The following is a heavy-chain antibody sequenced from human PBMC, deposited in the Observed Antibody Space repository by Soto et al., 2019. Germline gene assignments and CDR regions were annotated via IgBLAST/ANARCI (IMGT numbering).Heavy chain of an antibody. CDR1: GYTFSFYS. J-gene: IGHJ4*02. V-gene: IGHV1-69*04. CDR3: ATSYGSGYRAFDY. Sequence: QVQLVQSGAEVKRPGSSVKVSCKASGYTFSFYSINWVRQAPGLGLEWMGRVNPILSMSNYAQRFQGRVTMTADKSTSTDYMELSGLRSEDTAMYYCATSYGSGYRAFDYWGPGALVTVS. D-gene: IGHD3-10*01. CDR2: VNPILSMS.